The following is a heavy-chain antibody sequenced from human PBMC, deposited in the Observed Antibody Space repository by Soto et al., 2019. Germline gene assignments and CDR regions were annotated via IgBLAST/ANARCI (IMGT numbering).Heavy chain of an antibody. J-gene: IGHJ3*02. D-gene: IGHD2-15*01. CDR3: VCLGDIVVVVAASGAFGI. Sequence: SETLSLTCTVSGASISSSSYYRGWIRQPPGKGLEWIGSIYYSGSTYYNPSLKSRVTISVDTSKNQFSLKLSYVTAADTAVYYCVCLGDIVVVVAASGAFGIWGQGKMVTV. V-gene: IGHV4-39*01. CDR1: GASISSSSYY. CDR2: IYYSGST.